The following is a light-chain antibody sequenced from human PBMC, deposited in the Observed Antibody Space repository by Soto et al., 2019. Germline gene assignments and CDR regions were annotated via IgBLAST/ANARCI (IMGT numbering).Light chain of an antibody. CDR2: DKS. V-gene: IGKV3-11*01. CDR3: QQLSSLPRIT. CDR1: QSVNHN. J-gene: IGKJ5*01. Sequence: VMTQSPDTLSVSPGERVSLSCRASQSVNHNLAWYQQKPGQAPRLLIFDKSSRAPGVPARFSGSGTGTDFTLTISSLEPEDFVVYYCQQLSSLPRITFGRGARLEIK.